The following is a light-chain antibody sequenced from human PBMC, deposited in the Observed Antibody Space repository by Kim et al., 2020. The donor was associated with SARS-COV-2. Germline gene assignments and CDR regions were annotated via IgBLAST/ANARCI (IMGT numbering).Light chain of an antibody. CDR2: DVS. Sequence: GQSVTISCTGTSSDVGGYNYVSWYQQHPGKAPKLMIYDVSKRPSGVPDRFSGSKSGNTASLTISGLQAEDEADYYCCSYAGSYPVVFGGGTQLTV. CDR1: SSDVGGYNY. J-gene: IGLJ2*01. CDR3: CSYAGSYPVV. V-gene: IGLV2-11*01.